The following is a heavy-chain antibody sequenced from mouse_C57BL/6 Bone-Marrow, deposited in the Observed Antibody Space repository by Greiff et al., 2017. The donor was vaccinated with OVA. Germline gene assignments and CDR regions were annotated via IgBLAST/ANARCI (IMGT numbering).Heavy chain of an antibody. Sequence: EVKVEESGGGLVKPGGSLKLSCAASGFTFSSYAMSWVRQTPEKRLEWVATISDGGSYTYYPDNVKGRFTISRDNAKNNLYLQMSHLKSEDTAMYYCARETGGWDWYFDVWGTGTTVTVSS. J-gene: IGHJ1*03. V-gene: IGHV5-4*01. D-gene: IGHD3-3*01. CDR3: ARETGGWDWYFDV. CDR1: GFTFSSYA. CDR2: ISDGGSYT.